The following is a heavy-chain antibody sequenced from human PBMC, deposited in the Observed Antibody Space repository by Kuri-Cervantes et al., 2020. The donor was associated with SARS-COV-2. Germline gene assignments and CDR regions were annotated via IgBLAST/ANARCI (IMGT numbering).Heavy chain of an antibody. V-gene: IGHV4-34*01. Sequence: GSLRLSCAVYGGSFSGYYWSWIRQPPGKGLEWIGEINHSGSTNYNPSLKSRVTISVDTSKNQFSLKLSSVTAADTAVYYCARVRVFGVVISAYYGMDVWGQGTTVTVSS. J-gene: IGHJ6*02. CDR1: GGSFSGYY. CDR3: ARVRVFGVVISAYYGMDV. CDR2: INHSGST. D-gene: IGHD3-3*01.